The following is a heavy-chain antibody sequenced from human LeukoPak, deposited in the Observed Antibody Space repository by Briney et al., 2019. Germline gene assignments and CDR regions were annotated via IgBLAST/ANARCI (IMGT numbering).Heavy chain of an antibody. CDR3: AIVVVPAEDAFDI. CDR2: INSGSST. J-gene: IGHJ3*02. CDR1: GFTFSSNY. Sequence: GGSLRLSCAASGFTFSSNYMSWVRQAPGKGLEWVSVINSGSSTYYADSVEGRFTISRDNSKNTLYLKMNSLRAEDTAVYYCAIVVVPAEDAFDISGEGTMVTVYS. V-gene: IGHV3-53*01. D-gene: IGHD2-2*01.